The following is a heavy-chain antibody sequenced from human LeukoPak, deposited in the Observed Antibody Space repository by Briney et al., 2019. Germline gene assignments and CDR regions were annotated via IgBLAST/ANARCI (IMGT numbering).Heavy chain of an antibody. CDR2: INPNSGGT. D-gene: IGHD1-14*01. CDR1: GYTFISYY. J-gene: IGHJ5*02. Sequence: ASVKVSCKASGYTFISYYMHWVRQAPGQGLEWMGWINPNSGGTNYAQKFQGRVTMTRDTSISTAYMELSRLRSDDTAVYYCARGTGISGNWFDPWGQGTLVTVSS. CDR3: ARGTGISGNWFDP. V-gene: IGHV1-2*02.